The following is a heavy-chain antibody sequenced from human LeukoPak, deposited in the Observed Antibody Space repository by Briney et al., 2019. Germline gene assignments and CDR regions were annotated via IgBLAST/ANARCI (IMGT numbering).Heavy chain of an antibody. J-gene: IGHJ5*02. D-gene: IGHD2-2*01. Sequence: GGSLRLSCAASGFTFSSYSMNWVRQAPGKGLEWVSYISSSSSTIYYADSVKGRFTISRDNAKNSLYLQMNSLRAEDTAVYYCARDWRESIVVAPAASNWFDPWGQGTLVTVSS. CDR2: ISSSSSTI. V-gene: IGHV3-48*04. CDR3: ARDWRESIVVAPAASNWFDP. CDR1: GFTFSSYS.